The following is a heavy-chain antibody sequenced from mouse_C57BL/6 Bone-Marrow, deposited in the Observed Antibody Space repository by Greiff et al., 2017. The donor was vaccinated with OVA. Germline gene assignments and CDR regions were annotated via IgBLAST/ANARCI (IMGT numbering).Heavy chain of an antibody. V-gene: IGHV10-1*01. Sequence: DVQLVESGGGLVQPKGSLKLSCAASGFSFNTYAMHWVRQAPGTGLEWVARIRSKSNNYATYYADSVKDRFTICRDDSKSMLYLQMNNLKTEDTAMYYCVGHDFYWYFDFWGTGTAVTVSS. CDR2: IRSKSNNYAT. J-gene: IGHJ1*03. CDR3: VGHDFYWYFDF. CDR1: GFSFNTYA. D-gene: IGHD2-4*01.